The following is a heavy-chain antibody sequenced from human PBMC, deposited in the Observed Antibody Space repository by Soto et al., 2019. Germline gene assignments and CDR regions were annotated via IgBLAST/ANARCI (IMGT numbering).Heavy chain of an antibody. D-gene: IGHD3-22*01. CDR3: ARGDGSGYQFFDY. V-gene: IGHV4-34*01. J-gene: IGHJ4*02. Sequence: SETLSLTCAVYGGSFSGYYWSWIRQPPGKGLEWIGEINHSGSTNYNPSLKSRVTISVDTSKNQFSLKLSSVTAADTAVYYCARGDGSGYQFFDYWGQGTPVTVSS. CDR2: INHSGST. CDR1: GGSFSGYY.